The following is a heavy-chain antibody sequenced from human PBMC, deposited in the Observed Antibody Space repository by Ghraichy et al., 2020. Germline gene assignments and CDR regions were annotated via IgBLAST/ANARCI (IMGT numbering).Heavy chain of an antibody. D-gene: IGHD3-10*01. CDR1: GFSLSTGGVA. V-gene: IGHV2-5*02. CDR2: IYWDDAK. CDR3: AHSPNYYNSGTLLYYFDS. J-gene: IGHJ4*02. Sequence: SGPTLVKPTQTLTLTCTFSGFSLSTGGVAVGWIRQPPGKALEWLALIYWDDAKRYSPSLNSRLTITKDTSKNQVVLTMTHMDPVDTATYYCAHSPNYYNSGTLLYYFDSWGQGTLVTVSS.